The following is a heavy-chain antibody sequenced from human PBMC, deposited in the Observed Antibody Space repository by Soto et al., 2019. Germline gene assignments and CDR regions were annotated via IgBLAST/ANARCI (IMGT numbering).Heavy chain of an antibody. D-gene: IGHD3-16*02. CDR1: GYTFTGYY. Sequence: QVQLVQSGAEVKKSGASVKVSCKASGYTFTGYYIHWVRQAPGQGLEWMGEIGPNSGDTKYAPKLHGRFNMTRDTSIATVYMELSNLSPDDTAGYYCGRGRSGEVVVFYWGQGTLVTVYS. V-gene: IGHV1-2*02. CDR2: IGPNSGDT. J-gene: IGHJ4*02. CDR3: GRGRSGEVVVFY.